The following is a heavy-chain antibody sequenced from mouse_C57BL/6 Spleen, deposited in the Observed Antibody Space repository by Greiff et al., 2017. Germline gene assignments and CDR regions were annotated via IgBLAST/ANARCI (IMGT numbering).Heavy chain of an antibody. Sequence: QVQLKESGAELMKPGASVKLSCKATGYTFTGYWIAWVQQRPGHGLEWIGAIFPGSGSTNYNEKLKGKATFSADTSSNTAYMQLSSLTTEDSAIYYGARNYGGSSPLYYAMDYWGQGTTVTVAS. V-gene: IGHV1-9*01. CDR2: IFPGSGST. CDR3: ARNYGGSSPLYYAMDY. J-gene: IGHJ4*01. CDR1: GYTFTGYW. D-gene: IGHD1-1*01.